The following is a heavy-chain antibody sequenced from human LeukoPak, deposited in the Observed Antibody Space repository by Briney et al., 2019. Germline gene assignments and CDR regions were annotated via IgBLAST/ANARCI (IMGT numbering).Heavy chain of an antibody. CDR3: ARDRPFYIATAGLTPKDY. CDR2: ISSSSSTI. J-gene: IGHJ4*02. CDR1: GFTFSSYS. D-gene: IGHD6-13*01. V-gene: IGHV3-48*01. Sequence: GGSLRLSCSAYGFTFSSYSMNWVRQAPGKGLEWISYISSSSSTIYYADSVKGRFTISRDNAKNSLYLQMNSLRAEDTAVYYCARDRPFYIATAGLTPKDYWGQGTLVTVSS.